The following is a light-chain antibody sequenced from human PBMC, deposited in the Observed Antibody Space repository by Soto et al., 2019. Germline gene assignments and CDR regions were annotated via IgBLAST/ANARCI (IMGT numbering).Light chain of an antibody. Sequence: QSVLTQPPSVSGSPGQSVTISCTGTSGDVGTYNRVSWYQQPPGTAPKLMIYEVTNRPSGVPDRFSGSKSGNTASLTISGLQAEDEADYYCSSYTSSTTVVVGGGTQLTVL. CDR3: SSYTSSTTVV. J-gene: IGLJ2*01. CDR1: SGDVGTYNR. CDR2: EVT. V-gene: IGLV2-18*02.